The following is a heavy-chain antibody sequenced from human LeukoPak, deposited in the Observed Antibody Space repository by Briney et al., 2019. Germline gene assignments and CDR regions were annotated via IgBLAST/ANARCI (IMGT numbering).Heavy chain of an antibody. D-gene: IGHD4-17*01. V-gene: IGHV1-69*05. J-gene: IGHJ4*02. CDR3: ARHPRATVTMGPYYDY. CDR2: IIPIFGTA. Sequence: SVKVSCKASGGTFSSYAISWVRQAPGQGLEWMGRIIPIFGTANYAQKFQGRVTITTDESTSTAYMELSSLRSEDTAVYYCARHPRATVTMGPYYDYWGQGTLVTVSS. CDR1: GGTFSSYA.